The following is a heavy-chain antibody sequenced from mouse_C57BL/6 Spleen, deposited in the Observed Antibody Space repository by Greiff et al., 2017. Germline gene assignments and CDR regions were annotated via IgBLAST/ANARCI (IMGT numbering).Heavy chain of an antibody. CDR1: GYTFTSYW. D-gene: IGHD2-4*01. CDR3: ASGDEYEGAWFAY. CDR2: IHPKSGST. Sequence: QVQLQQPGAELVKPGASVKLSCKASGYTFTSYWMHWVKQRPGQGLEWIGMIHPKSGSTNYNEKFKSKATLTVDKSSSPAYMQLSSLTSEDSAVYYCASGDEYEGAWFAYWGQGTLVTVSA. J-gene: IGHJ3*01. V-gene: IGHV1-64*01.